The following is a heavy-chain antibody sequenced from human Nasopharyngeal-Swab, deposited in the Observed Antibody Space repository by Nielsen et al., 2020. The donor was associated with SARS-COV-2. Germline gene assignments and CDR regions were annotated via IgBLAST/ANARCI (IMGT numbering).Heavy chain of an antibody. CDR2: ISSSGDNT. CDR1: GFTFSSYA. CDR3: AKDKQMATIAFDY. D-gene: IGHD5-24*01. Sequence: GESLKISCAASGFTFSSYAMTWVRQAPGKGLEWVSVISSSGDNTYYVGAVKGRFTISRDNSKNILYLQMNSLRAEDTAVYYCAKDKQMATIAFDYWGQGTPVTVSS. J-gene: IGHJ4*02. V-gene: IGHV3-23*01.